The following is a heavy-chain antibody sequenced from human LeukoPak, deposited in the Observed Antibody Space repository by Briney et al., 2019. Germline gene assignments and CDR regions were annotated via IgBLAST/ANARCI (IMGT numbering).Heavy chain of an antibody. CDR3: ARHGVRDGYNF. J-gene: IGHJ4*02. CDR1: GGSISSSSYY. D-gene: IGHD5-24*01. CDR2: IYYSGST. V-gene: IGHV4-39*01. Sequence: PSETLSLTCIVSGGSISSSSYYWGWIRQPPGKGLEWIGSIYYSGSTYYNPSLKSRVTISVDTSKNQFSLKLSSVTAADTAVYYCARHGVRDGYNFWGQGTLVTVSS.